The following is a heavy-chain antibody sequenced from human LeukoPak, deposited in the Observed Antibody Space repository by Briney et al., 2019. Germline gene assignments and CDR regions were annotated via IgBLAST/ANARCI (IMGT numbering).Heavy chain of an antibody. D-gene: IGHD3-9*01. CDR1: GFTFDDHG. Sequence: GGSLRLSCAASGFTFDDHGMHWVRQAPGKGLEWVSGISWSSGIIGYADSVKGRFTISRDNAKNSLYLQMNSLRAEDTALYYCAKGPIRCFTVGGQGTLVTVSS. CDR3: AKGPIRCFTV. CDR2: ISWSSGII. V-gene: IGHV3-9*01. J-gene: IGHJ4*02.